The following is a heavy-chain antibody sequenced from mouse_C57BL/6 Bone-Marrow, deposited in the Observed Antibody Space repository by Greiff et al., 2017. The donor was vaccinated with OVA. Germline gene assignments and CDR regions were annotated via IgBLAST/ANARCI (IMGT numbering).Heavy chain of an antibody. D-gene: IGHD1-1*01. CDR2: ISNGGGST. Sequence: EVKLMESGGGLVQPGGSLKLSCAASGFTFSDYYMYWVRQTPEKRLEWVAYISNGGGSTYYPDTVKGRFTIARDNAKNTLYLQMSRLKSEDTAMYYCARHGSYYYGSSIYYAMDYWGQGTSVTGSS. CDR1: GFTFSDYY. J-gene: IGHJ4*01. V-gene: IGHV5-12*01. CDR3: ARHGSYYYGSSIYYAMDY.